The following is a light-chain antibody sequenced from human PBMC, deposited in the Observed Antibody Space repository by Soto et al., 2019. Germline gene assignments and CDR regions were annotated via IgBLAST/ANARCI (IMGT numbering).Light chain of an antibody. CDR1: QGISSY. J-gene: IGKJ3*01. CDR2: AAS. V-gene: IGKV1-8*01. Sequence: AIRMTQSPSSFSASTGDRVTITCRASQGISSYLAWYQQKPGIAPKLLIYAASTLQIGVPSRFSGSGSGTDLTLTISCLQSEDFATYYCQQYYSYPLTFGPGTKVDIK. CDR3: QQYYSYPLT.